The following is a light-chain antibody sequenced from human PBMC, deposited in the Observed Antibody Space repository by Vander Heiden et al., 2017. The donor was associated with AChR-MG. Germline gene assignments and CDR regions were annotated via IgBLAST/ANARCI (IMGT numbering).Light chain of an antibody. CDR1: QTITTY. Sequence: DIQMTQSPSSLSASVGDRVTITCRTSQTITTYLNWYQQRPGKAPKLLIYGASSFQSGLPSRFSGSGSATDFTLTISRLQPEDFATSYCHHEDNAPSTFGQGTNVEIK. V-gene: IGKV1-39*01. J-gene: IGKJ1*01. CDR3: HHEDNAPST. CDR2: GAS.